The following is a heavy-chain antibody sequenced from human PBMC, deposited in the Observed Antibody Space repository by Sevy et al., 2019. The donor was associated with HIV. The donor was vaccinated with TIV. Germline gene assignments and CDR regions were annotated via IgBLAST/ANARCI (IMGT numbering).Heavy chain of an antibody. CDR2: TYYRSKWYN. V-gene: IGHV6-1*01. D-gene: IGHD3-22*01. J-gene: IGHJ4*02. CDR1: GDSVSSNSAA. CDR3: AREGHPLYDYDSSGYYYNFDY. Sequence: SQTLSLTCAISGDSVSSNSAAWNWIRQSPSRGLEWLGRTYYRSKWYNDYAVSVKSRITINPDTSKNQFSLQLNSVTPEETAVYYCAREGHPLYDYDSSGYYYNFDYWGQGTLVTVSS.